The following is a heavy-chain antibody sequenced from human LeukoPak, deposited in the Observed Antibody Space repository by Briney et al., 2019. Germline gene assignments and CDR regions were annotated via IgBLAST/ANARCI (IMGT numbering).Heavy chain of an antibody. CDR1: GFTFSSYW. D-gene: IGHD3-22*01. J-gene: IGHJ4*02. Sequence: GGSLRLSCAASGFTFSSYWMHWVRQAPGKGLVWVSRINSDGSSTSYADSVKGRFTISRDNAKNTLYLQMNSLRAEDTAVYYCARDSSGMEGLSDWVYFDYWGQGTLVTVSS. CDR2: INSDGSST. V-gene: IGHV3-74*01. CDR3: ARDSSGMEGLSDWVYFDY.